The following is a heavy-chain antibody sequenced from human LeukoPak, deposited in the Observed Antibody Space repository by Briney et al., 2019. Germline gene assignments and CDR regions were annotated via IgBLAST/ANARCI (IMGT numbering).Heavy chain of an antibody. CDR3: ARRSPEYQLQSWSTFDF. CDR2: IGGSSNYI. V-gene: IGHV3-21*06. D-gene: IGHD2-2*01. Sequence: GGSLRLTCAASGFSFSTYSMNWVRQAPGQGLEWVSSIGGSSNYIYYADSVKGRFTISRDNAKNSLFLQMNSLRADDTAVYYGARRSPEYQLQSWSTFDFWGQGTLVTVSS. J-gene: IGHJ3*01. CDR1: GFSFSTYS.